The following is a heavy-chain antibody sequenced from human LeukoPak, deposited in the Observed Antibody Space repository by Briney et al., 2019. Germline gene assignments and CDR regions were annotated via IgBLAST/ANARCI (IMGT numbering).Heavy chain of an antibody. V-gene: IGHV3-11*01. CDR2: ISSSGSSR. Sequence: GGSLRLSCAASGFTFSDYYMSWIRQAPGKGLEWVSYISSSGSSRYYADSVKGRFTISRDNAKNSLYLQMNSLRAEDTAVYYCARDLGWLVPYYFDYWGQGTLVTVSS. D-gene: IGHD5-24*01. CDR3: ARDLGWLVPYYFDY. CDR1: GFTFSDYY. J-gene: IGHJ4*02.